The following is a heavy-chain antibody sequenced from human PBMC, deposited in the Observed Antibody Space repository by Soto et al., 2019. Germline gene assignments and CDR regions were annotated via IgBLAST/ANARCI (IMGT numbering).Heavy chain of an antibody. CDR2: IYFSGST. D-gene: IGHD6-13*01. Sequence: QVQLQESGPGLVKPSQILSLTCAVSGGSISNGGYYWSWIRQHPGKDLEWIGSIYFSGSTYYNPSLKSRVTISVATPKNQFSLKLSSVTAADTAMYYCARDSHSQQPNHRWGGGYMDVCGKGTTVTVSS. J-gene: IGHJ6*03. CDR3: ARDSHSQQPNHRWGGGYMDV. CDR1: GGSISNGGYY. V-gene: IGHV4-31*11.